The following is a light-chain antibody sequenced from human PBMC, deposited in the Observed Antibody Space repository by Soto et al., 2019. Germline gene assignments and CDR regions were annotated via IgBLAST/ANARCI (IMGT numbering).Light chain of an antibody. CDR3: QQHNSFSIT. J-gene: IGKJ5*01. Sequence: NQMNQSPSTLSASIGDRVTITCRASQSISNWLAWYQQKPGKAPKLLIYKASSLESGVPSRFSGSGSGTEFTLTINSLQAEDFATYYCQQHNSFSITFGQGTRLEIK. CDR2: KAS. V-gene: IGKV1-5*03. CDR1: QSISNW.